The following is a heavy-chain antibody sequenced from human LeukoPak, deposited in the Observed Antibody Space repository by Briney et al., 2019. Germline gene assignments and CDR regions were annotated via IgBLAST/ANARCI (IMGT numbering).Heavy chain of an antibody. Sequence: GGSLRLSCAASGFTFSIYAMSWVRQSPGKGLEWVSAISGSGDSTYYADSVKGRFTISRDNSRNTLYLQMNGLRAEDAAVYYCAKSPYGDYYLDFDYWGQGTLVTVSS. CDR1: GFTFSIYA. D-gene: IGHD4-17*01. V-gene: IGHV3-23*01. J-gene: IGHJ4*02. CDR2: ISGSGDST. CDR3: AKSPYGDYYLDFDY.